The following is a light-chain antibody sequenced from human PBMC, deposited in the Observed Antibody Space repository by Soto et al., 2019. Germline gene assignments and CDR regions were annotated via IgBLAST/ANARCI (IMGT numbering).Light chain of an antibody. V-gene: IGKV3D-15*01. CDR3: QQYDDWPS. J-gene: IGKJ1*01. CDR2: GAS. Sequence: EIALTQSPGTLSLSPGERATLSCRASQSVSNNYLAWYQQKPGQAPRLLIYGASNRATGIPARFSGSGSGTDFTLTISSLQSEVFAVYYCQQYDDWPSFGQGTKVDIK. CDR1: QSVSNN.